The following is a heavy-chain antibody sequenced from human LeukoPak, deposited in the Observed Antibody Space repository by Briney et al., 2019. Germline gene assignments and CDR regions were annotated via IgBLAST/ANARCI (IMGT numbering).Heavy chain of an antibody. J-gene: IGHJ4*02. CDR1: GGSLSSYY. CDR2: IYSSGSI. Sequence: SETPSLSCTVFGGSLSSYYWVWVRQPPGKGLEWIGLIYSSGSIKYNPSLKSRLTISLDTSNNQISLKLTSVTAADTAIYYCARQFEFWGQGTLVTVSS. V-gene: IGHV4-59*08. CDR3: ARQFEF.